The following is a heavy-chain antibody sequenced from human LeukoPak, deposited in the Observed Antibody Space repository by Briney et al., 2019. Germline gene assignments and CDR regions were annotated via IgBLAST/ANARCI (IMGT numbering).Heavy chain of an antibody. J-gene: IGHJ4*02. CDR1: GFTFSSYA. CDR3: ARDRMATIKLPDY. D-gene: IGHD5-24*01. V-gene: IGHV3-30-3*01. CDR2: ISYDGSNK. Sequence: GRSLRLSCAASGFTFSSYAMHWVRQAPGKGLEWVAVISYDGSNKYYADSVKGRFTISRDNSKNTLYLQMNSLRAEDTAVYYCARDRMATIKLPDYWGQGTLVTVSS.